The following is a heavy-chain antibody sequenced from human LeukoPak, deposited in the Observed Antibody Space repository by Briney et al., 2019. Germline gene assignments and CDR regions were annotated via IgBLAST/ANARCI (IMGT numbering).Heavy chain of an antibody. CDR1: GGSISSYY. V-gene: IGHV4-59*01. CDR2: IYYSGST. D-gene: IGHD3-16*01. CDR3: ARVAKMITTAGVAFDI. Sequence: PSETLSLTCTVSGGSISSYYWSWIRQPPGTGLEWIRYIYYSGSTNYNPSLKSRVTISVDTSKNQFSLKLSSVTAADTAVYYCARVAKMITTAGVAFDIWGQGTMVTVSP. J-gene: IGHJ3*02.